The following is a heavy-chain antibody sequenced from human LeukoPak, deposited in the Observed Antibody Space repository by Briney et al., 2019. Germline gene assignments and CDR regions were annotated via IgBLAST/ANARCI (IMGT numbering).Heavy chain of an antibody. V-gene: IGHV4-34*01. D-gene: IGHD6-19*01. J-gene: IGHJ4*02. CDR3: ARGLEGRLVSATVIDY. CDR2: INHSGST. Sequence: PSETLSLTCAVYGGSFSGYYWSWIRQPPGKGLEWIGEINHSGSTNYNPSLKSRVTISVDTSKNQFSLKLSSVTAADTAVYYCARGLEGRLVSATVIDYWGQGTPVTVSS. CDR1: GGSFSGYY.